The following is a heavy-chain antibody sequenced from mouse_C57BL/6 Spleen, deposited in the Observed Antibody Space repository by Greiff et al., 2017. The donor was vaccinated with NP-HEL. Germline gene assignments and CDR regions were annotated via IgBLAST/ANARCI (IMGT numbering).Heavy chain of an antibody. Sequence: EVQLVESGGGLVKPGGSLKLSCAASGFTFSDYGMHWVRQAPEKGLEWVAYISSGSSTIYYADTVKGRFTISRDNAKNTLFLQMTSLRSEDTAMYDCAPLYYGYDDYAMDYWGQGTSVTVSS. CDR3: APLYYGYDDYAMDY. CDR2: ISSGSSTI. J-gene: IGHJ4*01. D-gene: IGHD2-2*01. V-gene: IGHV5-17*01. CDR1: GFTFSDYG.